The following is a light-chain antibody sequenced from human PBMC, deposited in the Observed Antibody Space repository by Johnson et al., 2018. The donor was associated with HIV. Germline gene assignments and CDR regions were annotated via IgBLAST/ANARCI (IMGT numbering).Light chain of an antibody. CDR2: DNN. CDR3: GAWDSSLSYNYV. J-gene: IGLJ1*01. CDR1: SSNIGNNY. V-gene: IGLV1-51*01. Sequence: QSVLTLPPSVSAAPGQKVTISCSGSSSNIGNNYVSWYQQLPGTAPKLLIYDNNKRPSGIPDRFSGSRSGTSATLDITGLQTGDEADYYCGAWDSSLSYNYVFGTGTKVTVL.